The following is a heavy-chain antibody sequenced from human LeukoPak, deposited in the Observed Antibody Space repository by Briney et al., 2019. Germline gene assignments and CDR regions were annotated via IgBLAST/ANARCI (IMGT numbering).Heavy chain of an antibody. CDR2: INHSGST. J-gene: IGHJ4*02. D-gene: IGHD3-3*01. CDR1: GGSFSGYY. Sequence: SETLSLTCAVYGGSFSGYYWSWIRQPPGKGLEWIGEINHSGSTNYNPSLKSRVTISVDTSKNQFSLKLSSVTAADTAVYYCARHPASHDFWSDYQYYFDYWGQGTLVTVSS. V-gene: IGHV4-34*01. CDR3: ARHPASHDFWSDYQYYFDY.